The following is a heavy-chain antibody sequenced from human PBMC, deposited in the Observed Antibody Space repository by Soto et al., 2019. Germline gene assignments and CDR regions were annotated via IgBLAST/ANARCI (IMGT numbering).Heavy chain of an antibody. Sequence: QVQLVQSGAQVKKPGASVKVSCKASGYTFDNYALHWLRQAPGRRLEWMGWIHAGNGYTKYSQRFQGRVTITRDTSASTVHMDLSSLRSEDTAVYYCARVQYSGYDCKLAFDIWGQGTMVTVSS. J-gene: IGHJ3*02. D-gene: IGHD5-12*01. CDR3: ARVQYSGYDCKLAFDI. CDR1: GYTFDNYA. CDR2: IHAGNGYT. V-gene: IGHV1-3*01.